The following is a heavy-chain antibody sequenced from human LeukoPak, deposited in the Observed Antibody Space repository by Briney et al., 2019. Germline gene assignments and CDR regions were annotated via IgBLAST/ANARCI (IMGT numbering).Heavy chain of an antibody. V-gene: IGHV3-21*01. J-gene: IGHJ4*02. D-gene: IGHD6-13*01. CDR2: ISSSSSYI. CDR3: ARGGRIAAAVPDY. Sequence: PGGSLRLSCAASGFTFSSYSMNWVRQAPGKGLEWVSSISSSSSYIYYADSVKGRFTISRDNAKNSLYLQTNSLRAEDTAVYYCARGGRIAAAVPDYWGQGTLVTVSS. CDR1: GFTFSSYS.